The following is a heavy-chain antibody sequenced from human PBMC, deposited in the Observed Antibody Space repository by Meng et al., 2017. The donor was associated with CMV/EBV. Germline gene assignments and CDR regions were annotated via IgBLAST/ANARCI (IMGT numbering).Heavy chain of an antibody. CDR3: ARGARISMIVGGSYYYYYGMDV. CDR2: ISPIFGTA. CDR1: VGTFSSYA. D-gene: IGHD3-22*01. V-gene: IGHV1-69*05. Sequence: SAVPVSCKASVGTFSSYAISWVRQATGQGLDWMGGISPIFGTANYAQKFQGRLAITTDESTTTAYMELSSLRSEDTAVFYCARGARISMIVGGSYYYYYGMDVWGQGTTVTVSS. J-gene: IGHJ6*02.